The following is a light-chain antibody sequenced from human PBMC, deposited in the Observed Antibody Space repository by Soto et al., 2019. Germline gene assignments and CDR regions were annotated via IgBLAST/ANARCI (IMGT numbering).Light chain of an antibody. J-gene: IGKJ5*01. Sequence: IVMTQSPATLSVSPGERATLSCRASQSIGSTYLAWYQQKAGQAPRLLIYGASSRATGIPDRFSGGGSGTDFSLTISRLDPEDFAVYYCQQYRSSPITFGQGTRLEIK. CDR3: QQYRSSPIT. CDR1: QSIGSTY. V-gene: IGKV3-20*01. CDR2: GAS.